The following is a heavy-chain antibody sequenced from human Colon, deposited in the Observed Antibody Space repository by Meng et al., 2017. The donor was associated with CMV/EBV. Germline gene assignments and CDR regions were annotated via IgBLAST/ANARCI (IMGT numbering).Heavy chain of an antibody. Sequence: EVQLVESGGGLIQPGGSLRLSCAASGVIVSNIYMSWVRQAPGKGLEWVAAIHGSGTTHYADSVRGRFTISRDSSKNTLYLQMNSLRVEDSATYHCARDPGHSASITYDYWGQGILVTVSS. V-gene: IGHV3-66*01. CDR1: GVIVSNIY. D-gene: IGHD1-20*01. CDR2: IHGSGTT. J-gene: IGHJ4*02. CDR3: ARDPGHSASITYDY.